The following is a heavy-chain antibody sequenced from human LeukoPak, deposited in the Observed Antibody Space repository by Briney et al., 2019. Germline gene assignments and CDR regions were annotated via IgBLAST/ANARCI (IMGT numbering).Heavy chain of an antibody. V-gene: IGHV3-33*01. CDR2: IWYDGSNK. J-gene: IGHJ5*02. CDR3: AREWVTVTSSWFDP. CDR1: GFTFSSYG. Sequence: PGGSLRLSCAASGFTFSSYGMHWVRQAPGKGLEWVAVIWYDGSNKYYADSVKGRFTISRDNSKNTLYLQMNRLRAEDTAVYYCAREWVTVTSSWFDPWGQGTLVTVSS. D-gene: IGHD4-17*01.